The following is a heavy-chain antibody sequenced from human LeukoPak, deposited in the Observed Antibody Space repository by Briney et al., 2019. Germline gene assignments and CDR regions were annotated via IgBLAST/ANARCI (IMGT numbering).Heavy chain of an antibody. CDR3: AKDMYYDFWSGYPDY. D-gene: IGHD3-3*01. Sequence: QPGGSLRLSCTASGFTFSSYGMHWVRQAPGKGLEWVAFIRYDGSNKYYADSVKGRFTISRDNSKNTLYLQMTSLRAEDTAVYYCAKDMYYDFWSGYPDYWGQGTLVTVSS. CDR1: GFTFSSYG. V-gene: IGHV3-30*02. CDR2: IRYDGSNK. J-gene: IGHJ4*02.